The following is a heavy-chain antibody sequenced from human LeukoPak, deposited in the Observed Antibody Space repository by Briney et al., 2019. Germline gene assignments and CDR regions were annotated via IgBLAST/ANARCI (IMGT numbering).Heavy chain of an antibody. D-gene: IGHD2-21*02. J-gene: IGHJ3*02. CDR3: ARARGDLDAFDI. Sequence: GASVKVSCKASGYTFTSYGISWVRQAPGQGLEWMGWISAYNGNTNYAQKFQGRVTMTRDTSISTAYMELSRLRSDDTAVYYCARARGDLDAFDIWGQGTMVTVSS. V-gene: IGHV1-18*01. CDR1: GYTFTSYG. CDR2: ISAYNGNT.